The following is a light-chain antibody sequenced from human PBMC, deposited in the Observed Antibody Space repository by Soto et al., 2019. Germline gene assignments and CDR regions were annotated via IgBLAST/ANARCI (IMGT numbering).Light chain of an antibody. CDR3: QQYGSSPLT. CDR2: GSS. Sequence: EIVVTQSPSTLAVSPGERATLSCRASQSISSDLAWYQQKPGQAPRLLIYGSSTRATGVPARFSGSGSGTEFALTISRLEPEDFAVYYCQQYGSSPLTFGQGTRLEIK. V-gene: IGKV3-15*01. J-gene: IGKJ5*01. CDR1: QSISSD.